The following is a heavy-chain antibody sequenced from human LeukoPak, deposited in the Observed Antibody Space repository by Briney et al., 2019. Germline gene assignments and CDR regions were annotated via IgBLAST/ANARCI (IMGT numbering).Heavy chain of an antibody. J-gene: IGHJ2*01. CDR3: ARSRLYYGDGYFDL. Sequence: GGSLRLSCAASGFTFSSYDMHWVRHATGKGLEWVSAIRTAGDTYYPGSVKGRFTISKENANNSLYLQMNSPRAVDTAVYYCARSRLYYGDGYFDLWGRGNLVTVSS. V-gene: IGHV3-13*01. CDR1: GFTFSSYD. D-gene: IGHD4-17*01. CDR2: IRTAGDT.